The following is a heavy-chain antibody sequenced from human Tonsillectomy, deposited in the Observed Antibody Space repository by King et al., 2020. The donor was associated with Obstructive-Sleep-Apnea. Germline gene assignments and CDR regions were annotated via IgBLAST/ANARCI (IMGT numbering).Heavy chain of an antibody. J-gene: IGHJ4*02. CDR2: IFSNDEK. D-gene: IGHD6-13*01. CDR3: ARIAAPGPETDY. V-gene: IGHV2-26*01. Sequence: VTLKESGPVLVKPTETLTLTCTVSGFSLNNTRMGVSWIRQPPGKALEWLAHIFSNDEKSYGTSLKSRLTISKDTSKSQVVLTMTNMDPVDTATYYCARIAAPGPETDYWGQGTLVTVSS. CDR1: GFSLNNTRMG.